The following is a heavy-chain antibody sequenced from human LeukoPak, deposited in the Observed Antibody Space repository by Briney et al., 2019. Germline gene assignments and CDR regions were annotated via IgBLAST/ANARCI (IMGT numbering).Heavy chain of an antibody. CDR3: AREGYCSSTSCRRGAFDI. J-gene: IGHJ3*02. D-gene: IGHD2-2*01. CDR1: GFTFSDYY. Sequence: GGSLRLSCAAPGFTFSDYYMSWIRQAPGKGLEWVSYISSSGSTIYYADSVKGRFTISRDNAKNSLYLQMNSLRAEDTAVYYCAREGYCSSTSCRRGAFDIWGQGTMVAVSS. V-gene: IGHV3-11*01. CDR2: ISSSGSTI.